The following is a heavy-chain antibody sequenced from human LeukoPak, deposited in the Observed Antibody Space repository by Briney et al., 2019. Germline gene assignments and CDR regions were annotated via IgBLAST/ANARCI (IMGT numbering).Heavy chain of an antibody. CDR3: VRDRGRKYQLRYWYFDP. V-gene: IGHV4-31*03. D-gene: IGHD2-2*01. Sequence: SQTLSLTCTVSGGSISSGGYYWSWIRQHPGKGLEWIGYIYYSGSTYYNPSLKSRVTISVDTSKNQFPLKLSSVTAADTAVYYCVRDRGRKYQLRYWYFDPWGRGTLVTVSS. CDR1: GGSISSGGYY. CDR2: IYYSGST. J-gene: IGHJ2*01.